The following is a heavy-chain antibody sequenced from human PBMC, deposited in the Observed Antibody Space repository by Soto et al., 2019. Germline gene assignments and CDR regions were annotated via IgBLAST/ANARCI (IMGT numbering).Heavy chain of an antibody. CDR1: GGSISSYY. CDR3: ARDQRYYYGSGSYFPYYGMDV. CDR2: IYTSGST. V-gene: IGHV4-4*07. J-gene: IGHJ6*02. Sequence: QVQLQESGPGLVKPSETLSLTCTVSGGSISSYYWSWIRQPAGKGLEWIGRIYTSGSTNYNPSLKSRLTISVDTSKNQFSLKLSSVTAADTAVYYCARDQRYYYGSGSYFPYYGMDVWGQGTTVTVSS. D-gene: IGHD3-10*01.